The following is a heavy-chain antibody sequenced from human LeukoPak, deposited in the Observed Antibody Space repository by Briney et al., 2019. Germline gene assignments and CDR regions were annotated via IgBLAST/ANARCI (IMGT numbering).Heavy chain of an antibody. D-gene: IGHD3-16*02. CDR3: AKTIVIPIALGVFDY. Sequence: GGSLRLSCAASGFTFSSSAMSWVRQPPGKGLEWGSTISDNGGSTYYADSVKGRFTISRDNSKNTLYLQMNSLRAEDTAIYYCAKTIVIPIALGVFDYWGQGTLVTVSS. J-gene: IGHJ4*02. CDR1: GFTFSSSA. V-gene: IGHV3-23*01. CDR2: ISDNGGST.